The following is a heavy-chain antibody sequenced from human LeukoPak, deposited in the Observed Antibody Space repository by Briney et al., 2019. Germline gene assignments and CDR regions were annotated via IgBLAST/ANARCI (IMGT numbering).Heavy chain of an antibody. V-gene: IGHV1-46*01. CDR3: ARDSSSWYRDYYYYMDV. Sequence: ASVKVSCKASGYTFTSCYMHWVRQAPGQGLEWMGIINPSGGSTSYAQKFQGRVTMTRDMSTSTVYMELSSLRSEDTAVYYCARDSSSWYRDYYYYMDVWGKGTTVTVSS. D-gene: IGHD6-13*01. CDR2: INPSGGST. J-gene: IGHJ6*03. CDR1: GYTFTSCY.